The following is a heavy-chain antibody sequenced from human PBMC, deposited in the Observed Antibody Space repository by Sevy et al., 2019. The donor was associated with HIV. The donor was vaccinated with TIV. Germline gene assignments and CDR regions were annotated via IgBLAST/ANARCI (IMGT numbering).Heavy chain of an antibody. CDR1: GGTFSSYA. J-gene: IGHJ6*03. D-gene: IGHD5-12*01. CDR2: IIPILGIA. Sequence: ASVKVSCKASGGTFSSYAISWVRQAPGQGLEWMGGIIPILGIANYAQMFQGRVTITADKSTSTAYMELSSLRSEDTAVYYCARDQRGYDVYYYYYMDVWGKGTTVTVSS. CDR3: ARDQRGYDVYYYYYMDV. V-gene: IGHV1-69*10.